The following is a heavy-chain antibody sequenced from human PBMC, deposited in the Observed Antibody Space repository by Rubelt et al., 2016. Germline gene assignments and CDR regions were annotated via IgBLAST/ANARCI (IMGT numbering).Heavy chain of an antibody. J-gene: IGHJ4*02. CDR3: ARAGSYHFQFDY. CDR2: IYYSGST. D-gene: IGHD2/OR15-2a*01. V-gene: IGHV4-39*07. Sequence: QLQLQESGPGLVKPSETLSLTCTVSGGSISSTTYYWGWIRQPPGKGLEWIGSIYYSGSTYYNPARMSRVTISVDTSKNQFSLKLSSVTAADTAVYYCARAGSYHFQFDYWGQGTLVTVSS. CDR1: GGSISSTTYY.